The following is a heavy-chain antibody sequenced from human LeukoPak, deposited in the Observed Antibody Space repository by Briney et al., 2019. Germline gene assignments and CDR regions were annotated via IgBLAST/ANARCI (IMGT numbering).Heavy chain of an antibody. CDR2: IQQDGSET. CDR1: GFSFRKYW. Sequence: PWGSLRLSCAASGFSFRKYWMSWVRQAPGKGLEWVANIQQDGSETYYVDSVKGRFTISRDNAKNSLYLQMNSLRADDTAVYYCATSGGSGWSRDINWFDPWGQGTLVTVSS. V-gene: IGHV3-7*01. CDR3: ATSGGSGWSRDINWFDP. D-gene: IGHD6-19*01. J-gene: IGHJ5*02.